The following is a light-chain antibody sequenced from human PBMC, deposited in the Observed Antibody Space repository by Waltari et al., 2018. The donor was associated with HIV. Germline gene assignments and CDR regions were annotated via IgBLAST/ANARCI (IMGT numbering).Light chain of an antibody. V-gene: IGKV3-11*01. CDR1: QSVSSY. J-gene: IGKJ4*01. Sequence: EIVLTQSPATLSLSPGERATLSCRASQSVSSYLACYQQTPGQAPRLLIYDASNRATGIPARFSGSGSGTDVTLTISSLEPEECAIYYCQQRSTWPSLTFGGGTKVEIK. CDR3: QQRSTWPSLT. CDR2: DAS.